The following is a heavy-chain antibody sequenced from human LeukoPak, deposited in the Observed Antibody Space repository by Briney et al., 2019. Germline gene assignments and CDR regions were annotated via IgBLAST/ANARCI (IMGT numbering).Heavy chain of an antibody. V-gene: IGHV4-59*01. CDR3: ARVETRLPFFGY. D-gene: IGHD4-11*01. CDR1: GGSISSYY. J-gene: IGHJ4*02. CDR2: IYYSGST. Sequence: PSETLSLTCTVSGGSISSYYWSWIRQPPGKGLEWIGYIYYSGSTNYNPSLKSRVTISVDTSKNQFSLKLSSVTAADTAVYYCARVETRLPFFGYWGQGTLVTVSS.